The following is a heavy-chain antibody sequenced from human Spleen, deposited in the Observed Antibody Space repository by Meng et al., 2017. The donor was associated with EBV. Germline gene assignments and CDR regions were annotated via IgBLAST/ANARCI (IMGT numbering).Heavy chain of an antibody. CDR3: ATINYGDFDY. D-gene: IGHD4-17*01. CDR2: INPGNGNT. Sequence: QAQLVQSGAEVKKPGASVKVSCKASGYTFSNYAMHWVRQAPGQSLEWMGWINPGNGNTKYSQKLQGRVTITRDTSASTAYVELSSLRSEDTAIYYCATINYGDFDYWGQGTLVTVSS. V-gene: IGHV1-3*01. CDR1: GYTFSNYA. J-gene: IGHJ4*02.